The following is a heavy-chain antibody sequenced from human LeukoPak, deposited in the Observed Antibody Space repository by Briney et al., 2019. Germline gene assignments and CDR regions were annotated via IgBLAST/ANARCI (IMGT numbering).Heavy chain of an antibody. D-gene: IGHD2-2*01. V-gene: IGHV3-9*01. CDR1: GFTFDDYA. J-gene: IGHJ6*03. CDR3: AKDMPDIVVVPAAIHYYYYIDV. CDR2: ISWNSGSI. Sequence: GRSLRLSCAASGFTFDDYAMHWVRQAPGKGLEWVSGISWNSGSIGYADSVKGRFTISRDNAKNSLYLQMNSLRAEDTALYYCAKDMPDIVVVPAAIHYYYYIDVWGKGTTVTVSS.